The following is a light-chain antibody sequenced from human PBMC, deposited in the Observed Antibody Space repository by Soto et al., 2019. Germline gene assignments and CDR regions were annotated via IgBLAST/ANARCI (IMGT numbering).Light chain of an antibody. CDR1: QGIASD. V-gene: IGKV3-15*01. Sequence: EIVMTQSPATLSVSPGERATLSCRASQGIASDLAWYQQRPGQAPRLLIYGASVRATDIPVRFSGSGSGTEFTLTISSLQSEDFAVYYCQQYNKRPPWTFGQGTKVDIK. CDR2: GAS. CDR3: QQYNKRPPWT. J-gene: IGKJ1*01.